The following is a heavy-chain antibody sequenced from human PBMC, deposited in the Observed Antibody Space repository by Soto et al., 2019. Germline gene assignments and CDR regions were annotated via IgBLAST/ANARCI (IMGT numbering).Heavy chain of an antibody. J-gene: IGHJ6*02. CDR2: ISYDGSNK. CDR1: GFTFSSYA. CDR3: ASPHQCSTSCYRFGMDV. Sequence: QPGGSLRLSCAASGFTFSSYAMHWVRQAPGKGLEWVAVISYDGSNKYYADSVKGRFTISRDNSKNTLYLQMNSLRAEDTAVYYCASPHQCSTSCYRFGMDVWGQGTTVTVSS. V-gene: IGHV3-30-3*01. D-gene: IGHD2-2*02.